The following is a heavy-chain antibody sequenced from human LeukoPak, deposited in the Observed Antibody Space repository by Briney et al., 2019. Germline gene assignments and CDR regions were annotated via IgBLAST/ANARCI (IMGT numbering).Heavy chain of an antibody. CDR2: IYTSGST. CDR3: ARSRYGDLTAFDY. D-gene: IGHD4-17*01. CDR1: GGSFSGYY. V-gene: IGHV4-59*10. J-gene: IGHJ4*02. Sequence: SETLSLTCAVYGGSFSGYYWSWIRQPPGKGREWIGRIYTSGSTNYNPSLKSRVTMSVDTSKNQFSLKLSSVTAADTAVYYCARSRYGDLTAFDYWGQGTLVTVSS.